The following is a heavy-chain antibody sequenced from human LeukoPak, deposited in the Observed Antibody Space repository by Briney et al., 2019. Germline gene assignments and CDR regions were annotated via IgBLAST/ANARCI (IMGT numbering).Heavy chain of an antibody. CDR2: IIPIFGTA. Sequence: GASVKVSCKASGGTFSSYAISWVRQAPGQGLEWMGGIIPIFGTANYAQKFRGRVTITTDESTSPAYMELSSLRSEDTAVYYCARISGPSPKGPYYFDYWGQGTLVTVSS. CDR3: ARISGPSPKGPYYFDY. V-gene: IGHV1-69*05. J-gene: IGHJ4*02. CDR1: GGTFSSYA.